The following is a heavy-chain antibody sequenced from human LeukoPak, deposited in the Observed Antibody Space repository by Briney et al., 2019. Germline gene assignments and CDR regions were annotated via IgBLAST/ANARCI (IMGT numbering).Heavy chain of an antibody. D-gene: IGHD3-3*01. CDR1: GFTFSSYW. CDR2: INSDGSST. J-gene: IGHJ4*02. CDR3: ALRRNFCFDY. Sequence: GGSLRLSCAASGFTFSSYWMHWVRQAPGKGLVWVSRINSDGSSTRNADSVKGRFTISRDNAKNTLYLQMSSLTAEDTAVYYCALRRNFCFDYWGQGTLVTVSS. V-gene: IGHV3-74*01.